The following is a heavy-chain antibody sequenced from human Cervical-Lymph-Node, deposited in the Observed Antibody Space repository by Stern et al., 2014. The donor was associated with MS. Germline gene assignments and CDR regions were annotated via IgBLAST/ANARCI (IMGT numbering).Heavy chain of an antibody. Sequence: EVQLVESGGALVQPGGSLRLSFAASGFTFSSYSMNWVRQAPGKGLEWISYITSSSNNRYYADSVKGRFTISRDNAKNALYLQMDSLRAEDTALYYCARDIVTRGYWGQGTLVTVSS. V-gene: IGHV3-48*04. CDR1: GFTFSSYS. D-gene: IGHD1-26*01. J-gene: IGHJ4*02. CDR3: ARDIVTRGY. CDR2: ITSSSNNR.